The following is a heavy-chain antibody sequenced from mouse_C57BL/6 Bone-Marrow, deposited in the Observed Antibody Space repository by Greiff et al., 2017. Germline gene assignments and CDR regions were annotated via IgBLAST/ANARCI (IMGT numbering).Heavy chain of an antibody. CDR1: GYTFTSYW. CDR3: AGVYYCYCYFDY. J-gene: IGHJ2*01. V-gene: IGHV1-55*01. CDR2: IYPGSGST. D-gene: IGHD2-2*01. Sequence: QVQLQQPGAELVKPGASVKMSCKASGYTFTSYWITWVKQRPGQGLEWIGDIYPGSGSTNYNEKFKSKATLTVDTSSSTAYMQLSSLTSEDSAVYYCAGVYYCYCYFDYWGQGTTLTVSS.